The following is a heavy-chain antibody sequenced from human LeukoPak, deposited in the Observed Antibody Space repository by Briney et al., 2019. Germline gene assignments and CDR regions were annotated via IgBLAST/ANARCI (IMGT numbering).Heavy chain of an antibody. V-gene: IGHV1-8*01. CDR3: VRAPAGLETYYFDY. J-gene: IGHJ4*02. CDR1: DYTFISYD. CDR2: LNPNSGNT. Sequence: GASVKVSCKASDYTFISYDINWVRQATGQGLEWRGWLNPNSGNTGYAQKFQGRVTMTRNTSISTVYMELSSLRFEDTAVYYCVRAPAGLETYYFDYWGQGTLVTVSS. D-gene: IGHD2-2*01.